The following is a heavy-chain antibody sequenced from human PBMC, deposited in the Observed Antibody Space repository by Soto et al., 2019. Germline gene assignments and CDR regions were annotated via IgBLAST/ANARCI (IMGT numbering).Heavy chain of an antibody. CDR1: GGSFSGYY. D-gene: IGHD5-18*01. CDR2: INHSGST. CDR3: ARGRLHTAMVTFFDY. Sequence: SETLSLTCAVYGGSFSGYYWSWIRQPPGKGLEWIGEINHSGSTNYNPSLKSRVTISVDTSKNQFSLKLSSVTAADTAVYYCARGRLHTAMVTFFDYWGQGTLVTVSS. V-gene: IGHV4-34*01. J-gene: IGHJ4*02.